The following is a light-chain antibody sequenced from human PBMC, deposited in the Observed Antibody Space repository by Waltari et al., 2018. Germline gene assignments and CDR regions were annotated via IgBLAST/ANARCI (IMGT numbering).Light chain of an antibody. Sequence: QSALTQPASVSGSPGQSITISCTGTSSDVGTYTFSSWYQQNPGKAPKPMIYEGNKRPSGVSNRFSGSKAGNTASLTISGLQAEDEADYYCYSYAGSGTWVFGGGTKLTVL. J-gene: IGLJ3*02. CDR3: YSYAGSGTWV. V-gene: IGLV2-23*01. CDR2: EGN. CDR1: SSDVGTYTF.